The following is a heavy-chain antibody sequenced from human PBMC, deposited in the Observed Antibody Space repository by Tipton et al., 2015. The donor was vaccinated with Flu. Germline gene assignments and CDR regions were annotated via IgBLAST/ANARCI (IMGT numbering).Heavy chain of an antibody. CDR3: ATEYRGGGNRYYFDY. CDR2: LYYSGST. J-gene: IGHJ4*02. Sequence: TLSLTCTVSGGSISGYYWTWIRQPPGKGLEWIGYLYYSGSTNYNPSLKSRVTISVDTSKNQFSLKLSSVTAADAAVYYCATEYRGGGNRYYFDYWGQGTLVTVSS. V-gene: IGHV4-59*07. CDR1: GGSISGYY. D-gene: IGHD4-23*01.